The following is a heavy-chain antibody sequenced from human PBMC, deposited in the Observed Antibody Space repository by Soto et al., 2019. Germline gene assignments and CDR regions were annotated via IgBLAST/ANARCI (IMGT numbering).Heavy chain of an antibody. Sequence: ASVKVSCKASGYTFTSYGISWVRQAPGQGLEWMGWISAYNGDTNYAQKLQGRVTMTTDTSTSTAYMELRSLRSDGTAVYYCARVGWQQLGDAFDIWGQGTMVTVSS. CDR1: GYTFTSYG. D-gene: IGHD6-13*01. CDR3: ARVGWQQLGDAFDI. CDR2: ISAYNGDT. V-gene: IGHV1-18*01. J-gene: IGHJ3*02.